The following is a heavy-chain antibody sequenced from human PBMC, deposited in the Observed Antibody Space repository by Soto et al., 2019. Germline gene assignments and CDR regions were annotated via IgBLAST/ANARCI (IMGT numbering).Heavy chain of an antibody. Sequence: GGSLRLSCAASEFIFSSYAMSWVRQAPGKGPEWVAVISDTGGGTYYADSVKGRFTISRDNSKNTLYLQMNSPRAEDTGLYYCVKDAGGGPYSTAWYEFDYWGQGTQVTVSS. CDR2: ISDTGGGT. V-gene: IGHV3-23*01. D-gene: IGHD2-2*01. CDR1: EFIFSSYA. J-gene: IGHJ4*02. CDR3: VKDAGGGPYSTAWYEFDY.